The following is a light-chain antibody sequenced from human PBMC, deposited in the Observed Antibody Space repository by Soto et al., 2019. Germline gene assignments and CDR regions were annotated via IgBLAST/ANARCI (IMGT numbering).Light chain of an antibody. Sequence: EIVMTQSPDTLSLSPGERATLSCRASRSVSTNLAWYQQKPGQAPRLLMYGASTRATGLPARFSGSGSGTEFTLTISSLQSEDFATYYCQQSYSLPRTFGQGTKVDIK. CDR1: RSVSTN. V-gene: IGKV3-15*01. J-gene: IGKJ1*01. CDR2: GAS. CDR3: QQSYSLPRT.